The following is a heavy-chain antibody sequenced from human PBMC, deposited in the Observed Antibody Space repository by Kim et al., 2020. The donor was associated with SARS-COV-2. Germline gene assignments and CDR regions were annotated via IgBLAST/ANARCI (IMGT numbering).Heavy chain of an antibody. Sequence: GGSLRLSCAASGFTFSSYGMHWVRQAPGKGLEWVAVIWYDGSNKYYADSVKGRFTISRDNTKNTLYLQMNSLRAEYTDVYYCARVKGRVGATRGPPDYWRRRTRVNATS. CDR3: ARVKGRVGATRGPPDY. CDR1: GFTFSSYG. V-gene: IGHV3-33*01. D-gene: IGHD5-12*01. CDR2: IWYDGSNK. J-gene: IGHJ4*01.